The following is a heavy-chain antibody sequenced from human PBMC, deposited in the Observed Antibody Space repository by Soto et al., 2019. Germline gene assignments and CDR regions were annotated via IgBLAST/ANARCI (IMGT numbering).Heavy chain of an antibody. V-gene: IGHV4-59*01. CDR3: ARGLMMGYYLDDAFDI. CDR2: IYYSGST. Sequence: QVQLQESGPGLVKPSETLSLTCTVSGGSISSYYWSWIRQPPGKGLEWIGYIYYSGSTNYNPSLERRVPLSVDTSKNQFSLKLSSVTAADTAVYYCARGLMMGYYLDDAFDILGQGTMVTVSS. J-gene: IGHJ3*02. CDR1: GGSISSYY. D-gene: IGHD3-22*01.